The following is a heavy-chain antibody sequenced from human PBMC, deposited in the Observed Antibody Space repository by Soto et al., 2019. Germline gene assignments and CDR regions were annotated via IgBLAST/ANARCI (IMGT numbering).Heavy chain of an antibody. D-gene: IGHD5-18*01. CDR2: ISSSSSYI. Sequence: ESGGGLVKPGGSLRLSCAASGFTFSSYSMNWVRQAPGKGLEWVSSISSSSSYIYYADSVKGRFTISRDNATNSLYLQRNSLRAEDTAVYYCARDQPGYSYGYGLGYWGQGTLVTVSS. J-gene: IGHJ4*02. CDR1: GFTFSSYS. CDR3: ARDQPGYSYGYGLGY. V-gene: IGHV3-21*01.